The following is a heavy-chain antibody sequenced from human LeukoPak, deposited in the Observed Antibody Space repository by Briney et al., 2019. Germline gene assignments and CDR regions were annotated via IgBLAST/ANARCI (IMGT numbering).Heavy chain of an antibody. Sequence: ASVKVSCKTSGYTFTGYYMHWVRQAPGQGLEWRGWINPKSGVTKSAQKFQGRVTMTRDTSISTAYMELSRLRSDDTAVYYCARDTDYDILTGYTSNRFDPWGQGTLVTVSS. J-gene: IGHJ5*02. CDR2: INPKSGVT. V-gene: IGHV1-2*02. D-gene: IGHD3-9*01. CDR3: ARDTDYDILTGYTSNRFDP. CDR1: GYTFTGYY.